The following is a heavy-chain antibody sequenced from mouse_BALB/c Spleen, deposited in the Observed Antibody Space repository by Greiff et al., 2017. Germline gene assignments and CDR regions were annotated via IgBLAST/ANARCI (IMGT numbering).Heavy chain of an antibody. D-gene: IGHD2-4*01. CDR1: GYTFSSYW. CDR2: ILPGSGST. J-gene: IGHJ4*01. Sequence: QVQLKQSGAELMKPGASVKISCKATGYTFSSYWIEWVKQRPGHGLEWIGEILPGSGSTNYNEKFKGKATFTADTSSNTAYMQLSSLTSEDSAVYYCARAGRLRRGDYWGQGTSVTVSS. V-gene: IGHV1-9*01. CDR3: ARAGRLRRGDY.